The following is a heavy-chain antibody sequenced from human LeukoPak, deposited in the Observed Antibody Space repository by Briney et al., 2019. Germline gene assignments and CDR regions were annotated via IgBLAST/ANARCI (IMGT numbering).Heavy chain of an antibody. D-gene: IGHD4-17*01. CDR1: GFTFSSYA. V-gene: IGHV3-7*01. CDR2: IKQDGSEK. Sequence: GGSLRLSCAASGFTFSSYAMHWVRQAPGKGLEWVANIKQDGSEKYYVDSVKGRFTISRDNAKNSLYLQMNSLRAEDTAVYYCARGDPTGYWGQGTLVTVSS. J-gene: IGHJ4*02. CDR3: ARGDPTGY.